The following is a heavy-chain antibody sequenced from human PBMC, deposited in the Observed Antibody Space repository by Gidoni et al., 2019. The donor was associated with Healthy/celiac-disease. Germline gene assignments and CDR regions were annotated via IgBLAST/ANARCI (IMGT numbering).Heavy chain of an antibody. D-gene: IGHD2-15*01. CDR1: GFTFCSYS. J-gene: IGHJ4*02. CDR2: ISSSSIYI. CDR3: ARGGGGGKSRYFDY. Sequence: VQLVESGGGLVKPGGPLRLPCAASGFTFCSYSMNWVRPAPGKGLEWVSSISSSSIYIYYADSVKGRFTISRDNAKNSLYLQMNSLRAEDTAVYYCARGGGGGKSRYFDYWGQGTLVTVSS. V-gene: IGHV3-21*01.